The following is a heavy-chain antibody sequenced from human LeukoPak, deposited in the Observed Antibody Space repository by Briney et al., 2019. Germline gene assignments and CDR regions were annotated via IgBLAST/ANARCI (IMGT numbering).Heavy chain of an antibody. CDR3: ARGGWYFDY. D-gene: IGHD6-19*01. J-gene: IGHJ4*02. CDR1: GFTFSSYS. CDR2: ISRSSSYI. V-gene: IGHV3-21*01. Sequence: GGSLRLSCAASGFTFSSYSMNWVRQAPGKGLEWVSSISRSSSYIHYADSVKGRFTISRDNAKNSLHLQMNSLRAEDTAVYYCARGGWYFDYWGQGTLVTVSS.